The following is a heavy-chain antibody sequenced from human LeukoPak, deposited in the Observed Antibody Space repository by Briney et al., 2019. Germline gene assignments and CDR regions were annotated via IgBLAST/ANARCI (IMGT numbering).Heavy chain of an antibody. J-gene: IGHJ4*02. D-gene: IGHD5-24*01. CDR1: GYILISYY. V-gene: IGHV1-46*01. CDR2: INPSDGST. Sequence: ASVKVSCKASGYILISYYIHWVRQAPGQGLEWMGVINPSDGSTNYAQKFQGRVTMTRDTSTTTVYLELSGLRSEDTAVYYCASDVAREFDYWGQGTLVTVSS. CDR3: ASDVAREFDY.